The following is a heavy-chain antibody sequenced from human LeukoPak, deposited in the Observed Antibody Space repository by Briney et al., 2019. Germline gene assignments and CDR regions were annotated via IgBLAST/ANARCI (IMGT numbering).Heavy chain of an antibody. CDR3: ARGREAGYCSGGSCYSGYFQH. Sequence: PGRSLRLSCAASGFTFSSYAMHWVRQAPGKGLEWVAVISYDGSNKYYADSVKGRFTISRDNSKNTLYLQMNGLRAEDTAVYYCARGREAGYCSGGSCYSGYFQHWGQGTLVTVSS. D-gene: IGHD2-15*01. V-gene: IGHV3-30-3*01. CDR1: GFTFSSYA. CDR2: ISYDGSNK. J-gene: IGHJ1*01.